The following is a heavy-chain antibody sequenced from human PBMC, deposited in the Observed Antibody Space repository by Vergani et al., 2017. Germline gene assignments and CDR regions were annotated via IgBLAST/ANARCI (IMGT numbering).Heavy chain of an antibody. V-gene: IGHV3-33*08. D-gene: IGHD6-13*01. J-gene: IGHJ4*02. CDR3: ARGGSSSWYPSLKDY. Sequence: VQLVESGGGLVKPGGSLRLSCAASGFTFSSYGMHWVRQAPGKGLEWVAVIWYDGSNKYYADSVKGRFTISRDNSKNTLYLQMNSLRAEDTAVYYCARGGSSSWYPSLKDYWGQGTLVTVSS. CDR2: IWYDGSNK. CDR1: GFTFSSYG.